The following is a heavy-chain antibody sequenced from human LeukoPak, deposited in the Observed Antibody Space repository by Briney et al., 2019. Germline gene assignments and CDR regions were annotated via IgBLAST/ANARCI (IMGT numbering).Heavy chain of an antibody. V-gene: IGHV1-69*13. CDR2: IIPIFGAA. J-gene: IGHJ4*02. CDR1: GGTFSNDA. D-gene: IGHD5-24*01. CDR3: ARGDGYYFDY. Sequence: ASVKVSCKASGGTFSNDAISWVRQAPGQGLEWMGGIIPIFGAAHYAQNFQGRVTITADESTSTAYMELSFLGSEDTAVYYCARGDGYYFDYWGQGTLVTVSS.